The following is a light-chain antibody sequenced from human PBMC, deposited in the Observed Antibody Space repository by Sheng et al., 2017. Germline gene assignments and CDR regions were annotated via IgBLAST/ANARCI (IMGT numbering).Light chain of an antibody. J-gene: IGLJ3*02. V-gene: IGLV2-14*01. CDR2: EVS. Sequence: QSALTQPASVSGSPGQSITISCTGTSSDIGYYNYVSWYQQHPGKAPKLMIYEVSNRPSGVSLRFSGSKSGNTASLTISGLQAEDEADYYCTSYTTSRTWVFGGGTKLTVL. CDR3: TSYTTSRTWV. CDR1: SSDIGYYNY.